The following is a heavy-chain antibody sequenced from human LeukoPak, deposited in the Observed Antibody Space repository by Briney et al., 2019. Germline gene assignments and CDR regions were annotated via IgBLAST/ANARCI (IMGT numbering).Heavy chain of an antibody. V-gene: IGHV4-4*02. D-gene: IGHD5-18*01. Sequence: SETLSLTCAVSGGSVTSVNWWTWVRQPPGKGLEWIGEISHSGTTNFNPSLESRVTISVDKSKNQFSLKVTSVTAADTAVYYCARGYSSGTDWGQGTLVTVSS. J-gene: IGHJ4*02. CDR1: GGSVTSVNW. CDR2: ISHSGTT. CDR3: ARGYSSGTD.